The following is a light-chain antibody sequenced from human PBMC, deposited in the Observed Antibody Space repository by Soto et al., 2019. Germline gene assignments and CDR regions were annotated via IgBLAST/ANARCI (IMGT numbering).Light chain of an antibody. CDR1: SSDIGGYNF. V-gene: IGLV2-14*01. CDR3: NSYRTVSTYV. CDR2: DVG. J-gene: IGLJ1*01. Sequence: QSALTQPASVSGSPGQSITIACTGTSSDIGGYNFVSWYQQHPGKAPKLLIYDVGNRPSGVSNRFSGSKSGNTASLTISGRQAEDEAHYYCNSYRTVSTYVFGTGTKLNVL.